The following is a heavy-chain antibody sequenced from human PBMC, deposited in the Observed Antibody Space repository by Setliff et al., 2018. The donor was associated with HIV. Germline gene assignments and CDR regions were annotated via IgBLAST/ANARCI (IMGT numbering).Heavy chain of an antibody. J-gene: IGHJ5*02. CDR2: IDSSGTT. CDR1: GGSFGVYR. V-gene: IGHV4-4*07. CDR3: ARDRHSSGLGSYGP. D-gene: IGHD3-10*01. Sequence: PSETLSLTCTISGGSFGVYRWSWIRQSAGRGPEWIGRIDSSGTTDYKPSLKGQVAISVDTSRNQFSLRVTSVTAADTAVYFCARDRHSSGLGSYGPWGPGILVTVSS.